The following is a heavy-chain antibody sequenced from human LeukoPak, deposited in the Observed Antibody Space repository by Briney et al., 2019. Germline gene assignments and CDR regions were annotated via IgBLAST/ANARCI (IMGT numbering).Heavy chain of an antibody. D-gene: IGHD1-14*01. CDR3: ANVPRSTVSY. J-gene: IGHJ4*02. CDR1: GFSFTTNW. Sequence: GGSLRLSCAASGFSFTTNWMHWVRQTPGKRLEWVAELNEDGTVKYYVDSVKGRFTISRDNAKNSLYLQKNRLRAEDTGVYFCANVPRSTVSYWGRGTLVTVSS. V-gene: IGHV3-7*01. CDR2: LNEDGTVK.